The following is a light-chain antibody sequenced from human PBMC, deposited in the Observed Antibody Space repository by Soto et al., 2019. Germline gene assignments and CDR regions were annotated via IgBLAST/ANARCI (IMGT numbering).Light chain of an antibody. J-gene: IGLJ2*01. CDR2: DVS. CDR1: SSDVGTYNY. Sequence: QSALTQPASVSGSPGQSITISCTGTSSDVGTYNYVSWYQQHPGKAPKLMIYDVSNRPSGVSIRFSGSKSGNTASLTISGLQAEDEADYYCSSHTGSTVVFGGGTKLTVL. V-gene: IGLV2-14*01. CDR3: SSHTGSTVV.